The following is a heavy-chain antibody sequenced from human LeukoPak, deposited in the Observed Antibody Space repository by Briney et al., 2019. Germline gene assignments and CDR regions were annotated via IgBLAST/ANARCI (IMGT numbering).Heavy chain of an antibody. CDR1: GFTFSSYG. D-gene: IGHD4-17*01. Sequence: HPGRSLRLSCAASGFTFSSYGMHWVRQVPGKGLEWVSYITTSGRTIYYADSVKGRFTISRDNAKNSLYLQMNSLRAEDTAVYYCARGEDYGTNSFDYWGQGTLVTVSS. CDR3: ARGEDYGTNSFDY. J-gene: IGHJ4*02. CDR2: ITTSGRTI. V-gene: IGHV3-48*04.